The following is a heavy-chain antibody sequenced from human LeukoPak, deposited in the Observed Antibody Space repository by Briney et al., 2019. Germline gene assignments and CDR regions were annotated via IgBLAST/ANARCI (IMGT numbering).Heavy chain of an antibody. CDR1: GGSISSGSYY. CDR3: ARDGSIAVKNWFDP. V-gene: IGHV4-61*02. CDR2: IYTSGST. J-gene: IGHJ5*02. D-gene: IGHD6-19*01. Sequence: PSETLSLTCTVSGGSISSGSYYWSWIRQPAGKGLEWIGRIYTSGSTNYNPSLKSRVTISVDTSKNQFSLKLSSVTAADTAVYYCARDGSIAVKNWFDPWGQGTLVTVSS.